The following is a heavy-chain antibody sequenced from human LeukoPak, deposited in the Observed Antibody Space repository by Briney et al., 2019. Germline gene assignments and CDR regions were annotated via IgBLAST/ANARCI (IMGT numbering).Heavy chain of an antibody. J-gene: IGHJ4*02. CDR1: GFTFSSYS. CDR3: ARDHGSGWYGRDFDY. V-gene: IGHV3-21*01. D-gene: IGHD6-19*01. Sequence: GGSLRLSCAAPGFTFSSYSMNWVRQAPGKGLEWVSSISSSSSYIYYADSVKGRFTISRDNAKNSLYLQMNSLRAEDTAVYYCARDHGSGWYGRDFDYWGQGTLVTVSS. CDR2: ISSSSSYI.